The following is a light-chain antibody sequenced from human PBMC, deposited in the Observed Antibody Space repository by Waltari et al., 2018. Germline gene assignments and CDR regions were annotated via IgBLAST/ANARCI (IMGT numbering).Light chain of an antibody. CDR3: SSYAGSNNFDV. CDR1: STHLGAYNY. V-gene: IGLV2-8*01. CDR2: EVS. J-gene: IGLJ1*01. Sequence: QSALTQPPSSSGSPGQSVTISCTGTSTHLGAYNYVPCYQQHPGKAPKLMIYEVSKRPSGVPDRFSGSKSGNTASLTVSGLQAEDEADYYCSSYAGSNNFDVFGTGTKVTVL.